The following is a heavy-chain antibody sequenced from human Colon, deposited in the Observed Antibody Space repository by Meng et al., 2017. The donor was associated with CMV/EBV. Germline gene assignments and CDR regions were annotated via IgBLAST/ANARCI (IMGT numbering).Heavy chain of an antibody. CDR1: GFPFSNYA. V-gene: IGHV3-23*01. J-gene: IGHJ4*02. D-gene: IGHD2/OR15-2a*01. CDR3: ASFSEYRANNSVFY. Sequence: ASGFPFSNYAITWFRQAPARGLEWVSAIGGAGRSAYYADSVKGRFTISRDNSKNTVYLYMNDLRAEDTAVYYCASFSEYRANNSVFYWGQGTLVTVSS. CDR2: IGGAGRSA.